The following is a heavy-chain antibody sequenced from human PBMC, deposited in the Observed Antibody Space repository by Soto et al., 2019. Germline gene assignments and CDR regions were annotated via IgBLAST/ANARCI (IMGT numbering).Heavy chain of an antibody. CDR1: GGTSRSYA. Sequence: SVNFSCKASGGTSRSYALSSLRQAPGKPLEWMGGISPMFGTANYAQKFQGRVTITAADSTGTAYMEMSSRRSEDTAVYYCARGNDYYDSSGYYFDAFDIWGQGTMDTVSS. CDR3: ARGNDYYDSSGYYFDAFDI. V-gene: IGHV1-69*13. J-gene: IGHJ3*02. CDR2: ISPMFGTA. D-gene: IGHD3-22*01.